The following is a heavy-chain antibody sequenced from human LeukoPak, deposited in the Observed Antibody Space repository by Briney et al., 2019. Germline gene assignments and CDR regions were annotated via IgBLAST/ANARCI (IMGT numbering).Heavy chain of an antibody. CDR1: GYTFTSYG. V-gene: IGHV1-18*01. CDR3: ARDRFVAARQRGNWFDP. J-gene: IGHJ5*02. D-gene: IGHD6-6*01. Sequence: ASVTVSCTASGYTFTSYGISWVRQAPGQGLEWMGWISAYNGNTNYAQKLQGRVTMTTDTSTSTAYMELRSLRSDDTAVYYCARDRFVAARQRGNWFDPWGQGTLVTVSS. CDR2: ISAYNGNT.